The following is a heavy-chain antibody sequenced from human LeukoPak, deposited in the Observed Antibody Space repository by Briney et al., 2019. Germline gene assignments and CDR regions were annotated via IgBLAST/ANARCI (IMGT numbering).Heavy chain of an antibody. Sequence: HPGGSLRLSCAASGFTFSSYWMHWVRQAPGKGLVWVSRSNSDGSSTSYADSVKGRFTISRDNARNTLYLQMNSLRAEDMAVYYCARALDGSGSRSLDYWGQGTLVTVSS. J-gene: IGHJ4*02. V-gene: IGHV3-74*01. CDR2: SNSDGSST. CDR1: GFTFSSYW. D-gene: IGHD3-10*01. CDR3: ARALDGSGSRSLDY.